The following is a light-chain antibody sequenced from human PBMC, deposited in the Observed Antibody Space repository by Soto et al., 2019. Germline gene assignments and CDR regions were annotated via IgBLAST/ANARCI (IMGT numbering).Light chain of an antibody. Sequence: DIQMTQSPSSLSASVGDRVTITCRASQGVNNYLAWFQQHPGKAPKSLIFAASNLQSGVPSRFSGSGSGADFSLTISGLQPEDSATYYCQQYNTYPYTFGHGTKRDMK. V-gene: IGKV1-16*01. J-gene: IGKJ2*01. CDR2: AAS. CDR3: QQYNTYPYT. CDR1: QGVNNY.